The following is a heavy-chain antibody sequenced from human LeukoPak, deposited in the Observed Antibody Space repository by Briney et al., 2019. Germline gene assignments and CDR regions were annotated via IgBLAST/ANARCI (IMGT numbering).Heavy chain of an antibody. D-gene: IGHD6-13*01. CDR1: GFTFSPYT. J-gene: IGHJ4*02. Sequence: GGSLRLSCAASGFTFSPYTMHWFRQPPGKGLEWISYINTGSTTIYYADSVKGRFTVSRDNAKNSLYLHMNSLRAEDTAVYYCAKFRGSSSWYGGDYFDYWGQGTLVTVSS. CDR3: AKFRGSSSWYGGDYFDY. CDR2: INTGSTTI. V-gene: IGHV3-48*01.